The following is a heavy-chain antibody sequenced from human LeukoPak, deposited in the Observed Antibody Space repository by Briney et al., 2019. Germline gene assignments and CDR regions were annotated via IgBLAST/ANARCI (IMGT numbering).Heavy chain of an antibody. CDR2: IYTSGST. J-gene: IGHJ5*02. CDR3: ARELSGYCSSTSCYREYNWFDP. Sequence: SQTLSLTCTVSGGSISSGSYYWSWIRQPAGKGLEWIGRIYTSGSTDYNPSLKSRVTISVDTSKNQFSLKLSSVTAVDTAVYYCARELSGYCSSTSCYREYNWFDPWGQGTLVTVSS. CDR1: GGSISSGSYY. D-gene: IGHD2-2*02. V-gene: IGHV4-61*02.